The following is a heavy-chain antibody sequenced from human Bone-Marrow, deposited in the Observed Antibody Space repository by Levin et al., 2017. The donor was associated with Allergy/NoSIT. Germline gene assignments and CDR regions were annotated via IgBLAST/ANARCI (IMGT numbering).Heavy chain of an antibody. J-gene: IGHJ6*02. D-gene: IGHD3-10*01. CDR2: ISYDGFKK. V-gene: IGHV3-30*18. CDR3: AKAPPDGSGSFGMDV. Sequence: PGESLKISCVVSGFTFTDYGFHWVRQAPGKGLEWVAVISYDGFKKYYADSVKGRITISRDDFKNTLYLQMNSLRGEDTATYYCAKAPPDGSGSFGMDVWGRGTTVTVSS. CDR1: GFTFTDYG.